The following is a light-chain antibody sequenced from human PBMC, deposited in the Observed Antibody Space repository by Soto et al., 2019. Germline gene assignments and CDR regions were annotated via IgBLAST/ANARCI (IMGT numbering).Light chain of an antibody. CDR2: KAS. Sequence: DIQMTQSPSTLSAPVGDTVTITCRASQSISSWLAWYQQKPGKAPNLLIYKASNLESGVPARFSGSGSGTEFTLTISSLQPDDFATYYCQQYNSYPWTFGQGTKV. CDR3: QQYNSYPWT. J-gene: IGKJ1*01. CDR1: QSISSW. V-gene: IGKV1-5*03.